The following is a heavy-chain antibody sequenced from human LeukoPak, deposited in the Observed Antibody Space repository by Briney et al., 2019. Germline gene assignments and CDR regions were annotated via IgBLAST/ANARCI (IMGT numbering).Heavy chain of an antibody. V-gene: IGHV3-7*01. CDR3: ARGPPHRTTMIVEIVDAFDV. D-gene: IGHD3-22*01. Sequence: GGSLRLSCAASGFPFNAYWMTWVRQAPGKGLEWVANIRQDGDTKYVDSVKGRFTISRDNAMNSLYLQMNSLRAEDTAVYYCARGPPHRTTMIVEIVDAFDVWGQGTMVTVSS. CDR2: IRQDGDTK. J-gene: IGHJ3*01. CDR1: GFPFNAYW.